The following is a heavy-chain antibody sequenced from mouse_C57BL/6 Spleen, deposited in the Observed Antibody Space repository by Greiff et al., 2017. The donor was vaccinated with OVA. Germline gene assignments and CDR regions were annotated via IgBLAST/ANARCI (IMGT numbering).Heavy chain of an antibody. CDR1: GYTFTSYW. CDR3: ARSELLPWFAY. V-gene: IGHV1-72*01. J-gene: IGHJ3*01. CDR2: IDPNSGGT. Sequence: QVQLQQPGAELVKPGASVKLSCKASGYTFTSYWMHWVKQRPGRGLEWIGRIDPNSGGTKYNEKFKSKATLTVDKPSSTAYMQLSSLTSEDSAVYYCARSELLPWFAYWGQGTLVTVSA. D-gene: IGHD2-12*01.